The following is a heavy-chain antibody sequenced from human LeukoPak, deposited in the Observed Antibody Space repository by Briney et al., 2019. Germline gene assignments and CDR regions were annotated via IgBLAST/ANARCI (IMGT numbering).Heavy chain of an antibody. CDR3: ARGAPPLLWVVAANYYYMDV. V-gene: IGHV4-39*07. J-gene: IGHJ6*03. D-gene: IGHD2-15*01. Sequence: PSETLSLTCTVSGGSISSSSYYWGWIRQPPGKGLEWIGSIYYSGSTYYNPSLKSRVTISVDTSKNQFSLKLSSVTAADTAVHYCARGAPPLLWVVAANYYYMDVWGKGTTVTVSS. CDR2: IYYSGST. CDR1: GGSISSSSYY.